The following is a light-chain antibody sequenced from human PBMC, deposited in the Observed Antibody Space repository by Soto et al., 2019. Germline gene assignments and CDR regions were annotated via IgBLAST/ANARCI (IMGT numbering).Light chain of an antibody. J-gene: IGKJ4*01. V-gene: IGKV2-28*01. CDR1: QSLLHSNGYTY. CDR3: MQALQTPQLT. Sequence: IVMTQSPLSLPVTPGEPASISCRSSQSLLHSNGYTYLDWYLQKPGQSPQLLIYLASSRAYGVPDRFSGSGSGTNFTLKISRVEAEDVGVYYCMQALQTPQLTFGGGTNVDIK. CDR2: LAS.